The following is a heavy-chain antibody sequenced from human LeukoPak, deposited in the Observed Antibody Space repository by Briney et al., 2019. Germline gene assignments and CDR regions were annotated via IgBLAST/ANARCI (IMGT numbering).Heavy chain of an antibody. Sequence: SETLSLTCTVSGGSISSYYWSWIRQPPGKGLEWIGNIYYSESTNYNPSLKSRVTISVDTSKNQFSLKLSSVTAADTAVYYCARVGSVDYYDSSGYYYNRGFDYWGQGTLVTVSS. CDR2: IYYSEST. CDR3: ARVGSVDYYDSSGYYYNRGFDY. V-gene: IGHV4-59*08. D-gene: IGHD3-22*01. J-gene: IGHJ4*02. CDR1: GGSISSYY.